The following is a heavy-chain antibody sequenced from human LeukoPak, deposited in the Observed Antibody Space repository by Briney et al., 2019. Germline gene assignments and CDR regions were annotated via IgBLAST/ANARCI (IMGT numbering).Heavy chain of an antibody. CDR1: GFTFSSYG. Sequence: GGSLRLSCAASGFTFSSYGMHWVRQAPGKGLEWVAVISYDGSEKHYADSVKGRFTISRDNSKNTLHLQMNSLRAEDTAVYYCVRDLGGRSGHWGQGTLVTVSS. CDR2: ISYDGSEK. CDR3: VRDLGGRSGH. V-gene: IGHV3-30*03. J-gene: IGHJ4*02. D-gene: IGHD1-26*01.